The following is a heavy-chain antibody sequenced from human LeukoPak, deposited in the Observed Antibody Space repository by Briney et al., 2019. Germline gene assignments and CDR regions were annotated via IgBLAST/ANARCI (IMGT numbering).Heavy chain of an antibody. V-gene: IGHV1-69*13. CDR3: AAQTGYYYYYMGV. CDR2: IIPIFGTA. J-gene: IGHJ6*03. D-gene: IGHD3-10*01. Sequence: SVKVSCKASGGTFSSYAISWVRQAPGQGLEWMGGIIPIFGTANYAQKFQGRVTITADESTSTAYMELSSLRSEDTAVYYCAAQTGYYYYYMGVWGKGTTVTVSS. CDR1: GGTFSSYA.